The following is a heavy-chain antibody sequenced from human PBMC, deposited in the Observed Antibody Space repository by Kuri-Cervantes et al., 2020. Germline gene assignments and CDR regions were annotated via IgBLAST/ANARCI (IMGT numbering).Heavy chain of an antibody. D-gene: IGHD1-26*01. CDR1: GGSISSSNW. Sequence: GSLRLSCAVSGGSISSSNWWSWVRQPPGKGLEWIGEIYHSGSTNYNPSLKSRVTISVDKSKNQFSLKLSSVTAADTAVYYCARDGYSGSYYYYYGMDVWGQGTTVTVSS. CDR3: ARDGYSGSYYYYYGMDV. V-gene: IGHV4-4*02. CDR2: IYHSGST. J-gene: IGHJ6*02.